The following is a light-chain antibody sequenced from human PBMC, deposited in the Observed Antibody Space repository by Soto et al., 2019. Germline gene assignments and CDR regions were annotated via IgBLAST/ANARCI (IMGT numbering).Light chain of an antibody. V-gene: IGLV2-14*01. CDR1: SNDVGGYNY. CDR3: SSYTNSGTLL. CDR2: EVT. J-gene: IGLJ2*01. Sequence: QSVLTQPASVSGSPGQSITMSCTGTSNDVGGYNYVSWYQKYPGKAPKLMIYEVTNRPSGVSNRFSGSKSGNTASLIISGLRAEDEADYFCSSYTNSGTLLFGGGTKLTVL.